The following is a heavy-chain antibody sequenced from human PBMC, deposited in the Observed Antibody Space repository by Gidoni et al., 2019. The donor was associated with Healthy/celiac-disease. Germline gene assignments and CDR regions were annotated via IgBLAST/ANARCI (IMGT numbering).Heavy chain of an antibody. CDR2: IIPIFCTA. Sequence: QVQLVQSGAEVKKHGSAVQVSCQASGGTFSSYAISGVRQAPGQGLEWMGGIIPIFCTANYAQKFQGRVTITADESTSTAYMWLSSLRSEDTAVYSCARYAHITILSPGAFDIWGQGTMVTVSS. J-gene: IGHJ3*02. CDR3: ARYAHITILSPGAFDI. V-gene: IGHV1-69*01. CDR1: GGTFSSYA. D-gene: IGHD3-9*01.